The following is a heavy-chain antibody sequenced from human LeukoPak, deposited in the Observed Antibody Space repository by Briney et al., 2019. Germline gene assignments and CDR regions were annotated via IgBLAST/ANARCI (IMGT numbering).Heavy chain of an antibody. V-gene: IGHV3-53*01. CDR3: ARDGFIAATPWYAF. CDR1: GFTVSSNY. Sequence: GGSLRLSCAASGFTVSSNYMSWVRQAPGKGLEWVSVIYSGGSTYYADSVKSRFTISRDNSKNTLYLQMNSLRAEDTAVYYCARDGFIAATPWYAFWGQGTLVTVSS. D-gene: IGHD5-12*01. CDR2: IYSGGST. J-gene: IGHJ4*02.